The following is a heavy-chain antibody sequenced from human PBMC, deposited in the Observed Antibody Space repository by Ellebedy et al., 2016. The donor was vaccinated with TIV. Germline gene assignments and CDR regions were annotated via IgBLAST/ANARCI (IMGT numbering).Heavy chain of an antibody. CDR1: DDSMNGYY. Sequence: MPSETLSLTCTVPDDSMNGYYWTWIRQAPGKGLAWIGYIYYIGTTNYKPSLKSRVSRSVDTSKIRVSLNLSSVTAAVTAVYHCARGRDAYPGYFDYWGQGIPVTVSS. CDR3: ARGRDAYPGYFDY. J-gene: IGHJ4*02. CDR2: IYYIGTT. D-gene: IGHD5-24*01. V-gene: IGHV4-59*01.